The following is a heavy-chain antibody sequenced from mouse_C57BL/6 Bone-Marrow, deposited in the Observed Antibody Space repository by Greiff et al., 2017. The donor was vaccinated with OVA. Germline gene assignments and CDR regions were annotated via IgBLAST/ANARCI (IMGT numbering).Heavy chain of an antibody. CDR1: GFTFSSYG. CDR2: ISSGGSYT. D-gene: IGHD1-1*01. V-gene: IGHV5-6*01. Sequence: EVKVVESGGDLVKPRGSLKLSCAASGFTFSSYGMSWVRQTPDKRLEWVATISSGGSYTYYPDSVKGRFTISRDNAKNTLYLQMSSLKSEDTAMYYCALYYYGSSPYWYFDVWGTGTTVTVSS. CDR3: ALYYYGSSPYWYFDV. J-gene: IGHJ1*03.